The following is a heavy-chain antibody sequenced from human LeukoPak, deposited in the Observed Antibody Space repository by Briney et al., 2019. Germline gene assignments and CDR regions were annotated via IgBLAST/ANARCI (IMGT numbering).Heavy chain of an antibody. CDR2: IYYSGST. CDR1: GGSFSGYY. J-gene: IGHJ4*02. Sequence: SETLSLTCAVYGGSFSGYYWSWIRQPPRKGLEWIASIYYSGSTYYNPSLKSRVTISVDTSKNQFSLKLSSVTAADTAVYYCARGRDPKYWGQGTLVTVSS. CDR3: ARGRDPKY. V-gene: IGHV4-34*01.